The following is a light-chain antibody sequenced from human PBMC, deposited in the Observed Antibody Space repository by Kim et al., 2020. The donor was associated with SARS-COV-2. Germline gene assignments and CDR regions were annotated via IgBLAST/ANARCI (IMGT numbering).Light chain of an antibody. Sequence: SPGERATPSCRASQSVSSSYLAWYQQKPGQAPRLLIYGASSRATGIPDRFSGSGSGTDFTLTISRLEPEDFAVYYCQQYGSSPPYTFGQGTKLGI. V-gene: IGKV3-20*01. CDR3: QQYGSSPPYT. CDR2: GAS. J-gene: IGKJ2*01. CDR1: QSVSSSY.